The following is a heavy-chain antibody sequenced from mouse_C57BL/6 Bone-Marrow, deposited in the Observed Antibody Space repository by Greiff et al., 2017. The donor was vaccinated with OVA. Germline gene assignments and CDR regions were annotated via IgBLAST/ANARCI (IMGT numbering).Heavy chain of an antibody. CDR3: ALGWLLRGYYFDY. CDR2: INPGSGGT. D-gene: IGHD2-3*01. V-gene: IGHV1-54*01. J-gene: IGHJ2*01. Sequence: QVQLQQSGAELVRPGTSVKVSCKASGYAFTNYLIEWVKQRPGQGLEWIGVINPGSGGTKYHEKFKGKATLTADKSSSTAYMQLSSLTSEDSAVYFCALGWLLRGYYFDYWGQGTTLTVSS. CDR1: GYAFTNYL.